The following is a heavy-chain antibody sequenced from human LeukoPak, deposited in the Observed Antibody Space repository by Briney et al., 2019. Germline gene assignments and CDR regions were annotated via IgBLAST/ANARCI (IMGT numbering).Heavy chain of an antibody. CDR3: GRGIQSFDP. CDR1: GYTFTSYG. J-gene: IGHJ5*02. Sequence: ASVMVSCKASGYTFTSYGISWVRQAPGQGLEWMGRINPKSGDTNYAQKFQDRVTMTRDTSMSTAYMEISRLRYDDTAVYYCGRGIQSFDPWGQGTLVTVSS. V-gene: IGHV1-2*06. CDR2: INPKSGDT.